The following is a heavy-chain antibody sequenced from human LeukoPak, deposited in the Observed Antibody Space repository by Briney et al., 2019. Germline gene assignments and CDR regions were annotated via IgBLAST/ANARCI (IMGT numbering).Heavy chain of an antibody. D-gene: IGHD6-19*01. Sequence: ASVKVSCKASGGTFSSYAINWVRQAPGQGLEWMGGIIPIFGTPNYAQKFQDRVTITADESTSTAYMELSSLRSEDTAVYYCARCRRWLIKDLACDAFDIWGQGTMVTVSS. J-gene: IGHJ3*02. CDR1: GGTFSSYA. CDR3: ARCRRWLIKDLACDAFDI. V-gene: IGHV1-69*01. CDR2: IIPIFGTP.